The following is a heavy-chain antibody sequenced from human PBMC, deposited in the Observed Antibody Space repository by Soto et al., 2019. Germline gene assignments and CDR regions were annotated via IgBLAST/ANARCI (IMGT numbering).Heavy chain of an antibody. CDR3: ARDLNYYDSPYFDY. J-gene: IGHJ4*02. Sequence: GGSLRLSCAASGFTFSSYGMHWVHQAPGKGLEWVAVIWYDGSNKYYADSVKGRFTISRDNSKNTLYLQMNSLRAEDTAVYYCARDLNYYDSPYFDYWGQGTLVTVSS. CDR2: IWYDGSNK. D-gene: IGHD3-22*01. CDR1: GFTFSSYG. V-gene: IGHV3-33*01.